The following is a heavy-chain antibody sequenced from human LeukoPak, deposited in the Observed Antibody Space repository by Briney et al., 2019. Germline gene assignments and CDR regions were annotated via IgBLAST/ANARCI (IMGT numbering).Heavy chain of an antibody. CDR2: IYYSGST. V-gene: IGHV4-61*05. CDR1: GGSISRSAYY. D-gene: IGHD2-21*02. CDR3: ARRPRYCGGDCYVWLDP. J-gene: IGHJ5*02. Sequence: SETLSLTCTVSGGSISRSAYYWGWIRQSPGKGLEWIGYIYYSGSTNYNPSLKSRVTISVDTSKNQFSLKLSSVTAADTAVYYCARRPRYCGGDCYVWLDPWGQGTLVTVSS.